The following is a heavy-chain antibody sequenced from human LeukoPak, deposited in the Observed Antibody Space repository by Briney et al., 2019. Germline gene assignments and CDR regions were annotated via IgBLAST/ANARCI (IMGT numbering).Heavy chain of an antibody. J-gene: IGHJ4*02. CDR2: ISYDGSNK. CDR1: GFTFSSYG. V-gene: IGHV3-30*03. D-gene: IGHD4-17*01. CDR3: AYGYYFDY. Sequence: GRSLRLSCAASGFTFSSYGMHWVRQAPGKGLEWVAVISYDGSNKYYADSVKGRFTISRDNSKNTLYLQMNSLRAEDTAVYYCAYGYYFDYWGQGTLVTGSS.